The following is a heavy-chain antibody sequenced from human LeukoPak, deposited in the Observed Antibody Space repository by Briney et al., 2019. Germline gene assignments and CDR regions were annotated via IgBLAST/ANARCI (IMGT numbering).Heavy chain of an antibody. V-gene: IGHV3-23*01. Sequence: GGSLRLSCAASGFTFSSYAMSWVRQAPGKGLEWVSAISGSGGSTYYADSVKGRFTISRDNAKNSLYLQMNSLRAEDTAVYYCARAEVLLWFGESPGAEYFQHWGQGTLVTVSS. J-gene: IGHJ1*01. CDR2: ISGSGGST. D-gene: IGHD3-10*01. CDR1: GFTFSSYA. CDR3: ARAEVLLWFGESPGAEYFQH.